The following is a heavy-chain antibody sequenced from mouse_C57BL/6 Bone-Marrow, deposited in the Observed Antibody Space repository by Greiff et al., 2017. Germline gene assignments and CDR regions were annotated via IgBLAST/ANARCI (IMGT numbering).Heavy chain of an antibody. J-gene: IGHJ2*01. CDR2: IRSKSSNYAT. V-gene: IGHV10-3*01. CDR3: VREGTTVVATETFDY. CDR1: GFTFNTYA. Sequence: GGGLVQPKGSLKLSCAASGFTFNTYAMHWVRQAPGKGLAWVARIRSKSSNYATYYADSVKDRFTISRDDSQSMLYLQMNNLKTEDTAMYYGVREGTTVVATETFDYWGQGTTLTVSS. D-gene: IGHD1-1*01.